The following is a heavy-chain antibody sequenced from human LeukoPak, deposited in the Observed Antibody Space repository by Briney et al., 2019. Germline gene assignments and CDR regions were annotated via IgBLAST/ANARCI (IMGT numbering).Heavy chain of an antibody. CDR3: TRAPHPRCSSSGCYLDY. CDR1: GFTFGDYA. J-gene: IGHJ4*02. Sequence: GGSLRLSCSTSGFTFGDYAMSWVRQAPGKGLEWVGFIQAKAYGGATKYPASVNGRFSISRDDSQSIANLQMNDLKTEDTAVYYCTRAPHPRCSSSGCYLDYWGQGTLVTVSS. V-gene: IGHV3-49*04. CDR2: IQAKAYGGAT. D-gene: IGHD2-2*01.